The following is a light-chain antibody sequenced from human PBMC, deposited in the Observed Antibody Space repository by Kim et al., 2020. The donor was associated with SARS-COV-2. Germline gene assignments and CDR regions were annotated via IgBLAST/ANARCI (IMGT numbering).Light chain of an antibody. Sequence: VALGQTARITCGGNNIGTKNVNWYQQQPGQAPVLVIYRDTNRPSGIPERFSGSNSGNTATLTISRAQAGDEADYYCQVWDSSTWVFGGGTQLTVL. J-gene: IGLJ2*01. V-gene: IGLV3-9*01. CDR1: NIGTKN. CDR2: RDT. CDR3: QVWDSSTWV.